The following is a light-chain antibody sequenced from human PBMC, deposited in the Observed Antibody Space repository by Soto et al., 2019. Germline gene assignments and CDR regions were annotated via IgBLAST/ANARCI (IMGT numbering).Light chain of an antibody. CDR1: QSVSSSY. Sequence: EIVLTQSPGTLSLSPGERATLSCRASQSVSSSYLAWYQQKPGQAPRLLIYGASSRATGIPDRFSGSGSGRDFTLTISRLEPEDFAVYYCQQYGSPRWTFGQGTKVEIK. CDR3: QQYGSPRWT. CDR2: GAS. J-gene: IGKJ1*01. V-gene: IGKV3-20*01.